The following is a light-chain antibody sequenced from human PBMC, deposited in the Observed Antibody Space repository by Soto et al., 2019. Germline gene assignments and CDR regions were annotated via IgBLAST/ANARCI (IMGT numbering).Light chain of an antibody. CDR2: NVS. CDR3: RSYTSSSTLLYV. J-gene: IGLJ1*01. Sequence: QSALTQPASVSGSPGQSVTISCTGTSSDVGGYNYVSWYQQHPGKAPKLMIYNVSNRPSGVSYRFSGSKSGTTASLTISGLQAEDEADYYCRSYTSSSTLLYVFGTGTKLTVL. V-gene: IGLV2-14*01. CDR1: SSDVGGYNY.